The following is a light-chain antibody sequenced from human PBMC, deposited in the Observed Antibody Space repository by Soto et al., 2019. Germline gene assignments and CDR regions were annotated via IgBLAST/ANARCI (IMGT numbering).Light chain of an antibody. J-gene: IGKJ1*01. CDR3: QQYGSSPWT. CDR2: GAS. V-gene: IGKV3-20*01. CDR1: QSVSSNY. Sequence: EIVLTQSPDTLSLSPGERATLSCRASQSVSSNYLAWHQQRPGQAPRLLIYGASTRATGIPDRFSGSGSGTDFTLTISRLEPEDFAVYYCQQYGSSPWTFGQGPKVAIK.